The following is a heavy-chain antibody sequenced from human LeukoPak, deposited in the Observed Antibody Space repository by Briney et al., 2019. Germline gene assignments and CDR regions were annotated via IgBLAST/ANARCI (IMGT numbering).Heavy chain of an antibody. J-gene: IGHJ4*02. CDR3: ARALGLELWNDAQHFDY. CDR2: IKQDGSEK. Sequence: PGGSLRLSCAASGFTFDDYGMSWVRQAPGKGLEWVANIKQDGSEKYYVDSVKGRFTISRDNAKNSLYLQMNSLRAEDTAVYYCARALGLELWNDAQHFDYWGQGTLVTVSS. D-gene: IGHD1-1*01. V-gene: IGHV3-7*01. CDR1: GFTFDDYG.